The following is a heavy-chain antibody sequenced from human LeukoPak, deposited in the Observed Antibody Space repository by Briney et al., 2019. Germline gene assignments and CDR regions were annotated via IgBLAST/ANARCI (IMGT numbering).Heavy chain of an antibody. V-gene: IGHV3-30-3*01. CDR3: ARGLITMARGVNLGYYGMDV. J-gene: IGHJ6*02. CDR1: GFTFSSYA. CDR2: ISYDGSNK. D-gene: IGHD3-10*01. Sequence: GGSLRLSCAASGFTFSSYAMHWVRQAPGKGLEWVAVISYDGSNKYYADSVKGRFTISRDNSKNTLYLQMNSLRAEDTAVYYCARGLITMARGVNLGYYGMDVWGQGTTVTVSS.